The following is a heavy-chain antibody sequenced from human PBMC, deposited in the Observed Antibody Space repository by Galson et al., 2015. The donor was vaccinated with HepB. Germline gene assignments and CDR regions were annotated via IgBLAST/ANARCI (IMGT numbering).Heavy chain of an antibody. Sequence: SLRLSCAASGFTFSTYPMSRVRQAPGKGLEWVATIGGSGSATYYADSVQGRFTISRDKFESTVYLQMNSLRAADTAVYYCAKSGTYCAHVSCYPNWFDTWGQGTLVTVSS. J-gene: IGHJ5*02. CDR1: GFTFSTYP. V-gene: IGHV3-23*01. D-gene: IGHD2-8*01. CDR3: AKSGTYCAHVSCYPNWFDT. CDR2: IGGSGSAT.